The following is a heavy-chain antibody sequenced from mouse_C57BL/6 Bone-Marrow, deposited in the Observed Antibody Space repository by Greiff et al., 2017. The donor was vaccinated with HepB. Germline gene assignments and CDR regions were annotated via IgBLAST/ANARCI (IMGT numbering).Heavy chain of an antibody. CDR2: IDPENGDT. CDR1: GFNIKDDY. V-gene: IGHV14-4*01. J-gene: IGHJ2*01. CDR3: YYYGSSYDY. Sequence: EVHLVESGAELVRPGASVKLSCTASGFNIKDDYMHWVKQRPEQGLEWIGWIDPENGDTEYASKFQGKATITADTSSNTAYLQLSSLTSEDTAVYYCYYYGSSYDYWGQGTTLTVSS. D-gene: IGHD1-1*01.